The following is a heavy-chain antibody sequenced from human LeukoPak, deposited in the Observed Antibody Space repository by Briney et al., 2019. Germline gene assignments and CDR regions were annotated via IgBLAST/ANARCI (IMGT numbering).Heavy chain of an antibody. V-gene: IGHV1-2*02. Sequence: ASVKVSCKASGYTFTDYYMHWVRQVPGQGLEWMGWINPTSGGTNYAQKFQDRVTMTRDTSINTAYMELSRLTSDDTAVYYCARLVGLSTTASYWGQGTLVIVSS. CDR2: INPTSGGT. D-gene: IGHD5/OR15-5a*01. CDR3: ARLVGLSTTASY. J-gene: IGHJ4*02. CDR1: GYTFTDYY.